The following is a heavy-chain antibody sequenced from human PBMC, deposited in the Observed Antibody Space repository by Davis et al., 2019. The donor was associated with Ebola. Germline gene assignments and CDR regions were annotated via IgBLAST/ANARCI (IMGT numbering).Heavy chain of an antibody. CDR1: EFTFSNYG. Sequence: PWGSLRLSCVASEFTFSNYGMTWVRQAPGKGLEWVSSISAGGTAPYYADSVKGRFTISRDNSRNTVSLQMGSLRVDDTAVYYCAKSFLHTGPHMSEFRGVDYWGQGTVVTVSS. V-gene: IGHV3-23*01. D-gene: IGHD3-10*01. J-gene: IGHJ4*02. CDR2: ISAGGTAP. CDR3: AKSFLHTGPHMSEFRGVDY.